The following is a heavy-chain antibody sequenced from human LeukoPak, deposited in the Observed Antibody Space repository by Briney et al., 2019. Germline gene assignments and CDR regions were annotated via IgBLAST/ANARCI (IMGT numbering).Heavy chain of an antibody. D-gene: IGHD3-10*01. V-gene: IGHV3-66*04. Sequence: GGSLRLSCAASGFTVSSNYMSWVRQAPGKGLEWVSVIYSGGSTYYADSVKGRFTISRDNSKNTLYLQMNSLRAEDTAVYYCASQVYGSGPFDPWGQGTLVTVSS. CDR2: IYSGGST. CDR3: ASQVYGSGPFDP. CDR1: GFTVSSNY. J-gene: IGHJ5*02.